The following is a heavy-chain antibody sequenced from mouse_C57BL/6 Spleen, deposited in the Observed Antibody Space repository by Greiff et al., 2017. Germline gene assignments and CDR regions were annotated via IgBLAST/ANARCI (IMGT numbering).Heavy chain of an antibody. CDR1: GFTFSDYG. CDR3: ATYSNSAWFAY. D-gene: IGHD2-5*01. J-gene: IGHJ3*01. Sequence: EVQGVESGGGLVKPGGSLKLSCAASGFTFSDYGMHWVRQAPEKGLEWVAYISSGSSTIYYADTVKGRFTISRDNAKNTLFLQMTSLRSEDTAMYYCATYSNSAWFAYWGQGTLVTVSA. CDR2: ISSGSSTI. V-gene: IGHV5-17*01.